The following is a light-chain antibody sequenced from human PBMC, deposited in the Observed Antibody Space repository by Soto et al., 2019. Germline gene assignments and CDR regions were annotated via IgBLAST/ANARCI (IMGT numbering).Light chain of an antibody. J-gene: IGKJ4*01. CDR1: QGISSA. CDR3: QQFNSYPR. CDR2: DAS. Sequence: AIQLTQSPSSLSASVGDRVTITCRASQGISSALAWYQQKPGKAPKLLIYDASSLESGVPSRFSGSGSGKDFPLTICSLQTEDFATYYCQQFNSYPRFGGGTKVEIK. V-gene: IGKV1-13*02.